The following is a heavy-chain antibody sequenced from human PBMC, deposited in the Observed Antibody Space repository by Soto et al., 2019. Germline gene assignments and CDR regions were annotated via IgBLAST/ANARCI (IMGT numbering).Heavy chain of an antibody. V-gene: IGHV3-23*01. Sequence: GGSLRLSCAASGFTFNSYAMTWVRHAPGKGLEWVSTISDDGGSTYYADSVKGRFTITRDNSKKTLFLQMNSLRVEDTAGYYCARGLVPAAKTSLNDYWGQGTLVTVSS. CDR2: ISDDGGST. CDR1: GFTFNSYA. D-gene: IGHD2-2*01. J-gene: IGHJ4*02. CDR3: ARGLVPAAKTSLNDY.